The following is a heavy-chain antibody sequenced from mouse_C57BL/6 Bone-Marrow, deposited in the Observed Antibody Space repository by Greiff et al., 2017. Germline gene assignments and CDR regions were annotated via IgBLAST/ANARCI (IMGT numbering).Heavy chain of an antibody. J-gene: IGHJ2*01. V-gene: IGHV1-64*01. Sequence: QVQLKQPGAELVKPGASVKLSCKASGYTFTSYWMHWVKQRPGQGLEWIGMIHPNSGSTNYNEKFKSKATLTVDKSSSTAYMQLSSLTSEDSAVYYCARSDGSSLFDYWGQGTTLTVSS. D-gene: IGHD1-1*01. CDR2: IHPNSGST. CDR3: ARSDGSSLFDY. CDR1: GYTFTSYW.